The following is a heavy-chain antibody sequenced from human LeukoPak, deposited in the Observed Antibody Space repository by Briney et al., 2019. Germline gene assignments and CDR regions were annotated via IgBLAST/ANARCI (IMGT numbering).Heavy chain of an antibody. CDR3: ARGSYSGGFRGDY. CDR1: GFTFSSYA. J-gene: IGHJ4*02. V-gene: IGHV3-30-3*01. D-gene: IGHD1-26*01. CDR2: ISYDGSNK. Sequence: GGSLRLSCAASGFTFSSYAMHWVRQAPGKGLEWVAVISYDGSNKYYADSVKGRFTISRDNSKNTLYLQMNSLRAEDTAVYYCARGSYSGGFRGDYWGQGTLVTVSS.